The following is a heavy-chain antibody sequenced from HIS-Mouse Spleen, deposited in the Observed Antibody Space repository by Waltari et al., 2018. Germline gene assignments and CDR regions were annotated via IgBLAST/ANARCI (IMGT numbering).Heavy chain of an antibody. D-gene: IGHD5-12*01. J-gene: IGHJ3*02. Sequence: QVQLVQSGAEVKKPGASVKVSCKASGYTFTGYYMHWVRQAPGQGLEWMGWINPNRGGTNYAQKFQGRVTMTRDTSISTAYMELSRLRSDDTAVYYCARGGIVATITAFDIWGQGTMVTVSS. CDR3: ARGGIVATITAFDI. CDR2: INPNRGGT. V-gene: IGHV1-2*02. CDR1: GYTFTGYY.